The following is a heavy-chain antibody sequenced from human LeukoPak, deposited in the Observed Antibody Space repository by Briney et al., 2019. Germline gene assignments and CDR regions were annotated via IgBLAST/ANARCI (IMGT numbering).Heavy chain of an antibody. J-gene: IGHJ4*02. CDR1: GFTFSSYW. CDR2: IEQYGSET. CDR3: AIVDTAMVLDY. Sequence: GGSLRLPCAASGFTFSSYWMAWVRQAPGKGLEWVANIEQYGSETYYLDSVRGRFTISRDNAKNSLYLQMNSLRAEDTAVYYCAIVDTAMVLDYWGQGTLVTVSS. V-gene: IGHV3-7*01. D-gene: IGHD5-18*01.